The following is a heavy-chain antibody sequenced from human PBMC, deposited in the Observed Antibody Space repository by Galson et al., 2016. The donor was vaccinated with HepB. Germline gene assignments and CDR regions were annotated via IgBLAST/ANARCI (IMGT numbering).Heavy chain of an antibody. J-gene: IGHJ4*02. CDR3: ARDGFGYSGYDWGDFFDY. CDR1: GYTFTSYA. D-gene: IGHD5-12*01. V-gene: IGHV1-3*01. Sequence: SCKASGYTFTSYAMHWVRQAPGQRLEWMGWINAGNGNTKYSQKFQGRVTITRDTSASAAYMELGSLRSEDTAVYYCARDGFGYSGYDWGDFFDYWGQGTLVTVSS. CDR2: INAGNGNT.